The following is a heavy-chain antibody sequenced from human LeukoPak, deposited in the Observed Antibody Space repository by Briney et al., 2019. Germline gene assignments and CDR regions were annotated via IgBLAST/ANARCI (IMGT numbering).Heavy chain of an antibody. CDR2: IYYSGST. CDR3: ARDSGTTGEVKFDP. Sequence: SETLSLTCTVSGGSISSYYWGWIRQPPGKGLEWIGYIYYSGSTNYNPSLKSRVTISVDTSKNQFSLKLSSVTAADTGVYYCARDSGTTGEVKFDPWGQGTLVTVSS. D-gene: IGHD3-10*01. V-gene: IGHV4-59*01. CDR1: GGSISSYY. J-gene: IGHJ5*02.